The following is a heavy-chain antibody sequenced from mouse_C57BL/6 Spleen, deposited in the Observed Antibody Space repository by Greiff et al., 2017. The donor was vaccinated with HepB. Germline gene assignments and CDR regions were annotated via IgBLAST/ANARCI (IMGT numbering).Heavy chain of an antibody. J-gene: IGHJ2*01. CDR3: ASRWSNSLYYFDC. CDR2: IYPGDGDT. CDR1: GYAFSSYW. Sequence: QVQLQQSGAELVKPGASVKISCKASGYAFSSYWMNWVKQRPGKGLEWIGQIYPGDGDTNYNGKFKGKATLTADKSSSTAYMQLSSLTYEDSAVYFCASRWSNSLYYFDCWGKGTTLTVSS. D-gene: IGHD2-5*01. V-gene: IGHV1-80*01.